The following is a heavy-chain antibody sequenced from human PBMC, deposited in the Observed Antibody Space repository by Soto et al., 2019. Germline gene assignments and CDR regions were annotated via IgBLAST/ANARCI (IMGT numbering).Heavy chain of an antibody. CDR1: GFTFSSYT. CDR3: ARKYSLAVLPPGY. V-gene: IGHV3-30-3*01. CDR2: ISTDGSIE. Sequence: GGSLRLSCAASGFTFSSYTMHWVRQAPGKGLEWVTLISTDGSIEHYADSVKGRFTISRDNSKNTLYLQVSSLRIEDTAVYYYARKYSLAVLPPGYGGKEPLFPVSS. J-gene: IGHJ4*02. D-gene: IGHD5-12*01.